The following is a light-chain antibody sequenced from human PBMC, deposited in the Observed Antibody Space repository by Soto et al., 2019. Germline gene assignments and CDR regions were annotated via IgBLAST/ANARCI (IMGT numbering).Light chain of an antibody. V-gene: IGKV3-11*01. CDR2: DAS. CDR3: KQYKEWPPSIT. CDR1: QSVSSF. J-gene: IGKJ5*01. Sequence: EFVLTQSTTSLSLSPGGRATLSCRASQSVSSFVAWYQQKPGQAPRLLIYDASNRATGIPARFSGSGSGTDFTLTISSLEPEDFAVYYCKQYKEWPPSITFGQGTRLEIK.